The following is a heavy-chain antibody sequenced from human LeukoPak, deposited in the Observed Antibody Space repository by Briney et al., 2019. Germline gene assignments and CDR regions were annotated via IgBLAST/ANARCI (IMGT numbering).Heavy chain of an antibody. V-gene: IGHV3-73*01. Sequence: GGPLRLSCAASGFPFSGSAMHWVRQASGKGLEWVGRIRRKANSYATAYAASVKGRFTISRDDSKNTAYLQMNSLKTEDTAVYYCTRQRRELPEFDYWGQGTLVTVSS. J-gene: IGHJ4*02. CDR3: TRQRRELPEFDY. D-gene: IGHD1-26*01. CDR2: IRRKANSYAT. CDR1: GFPFSGSA.